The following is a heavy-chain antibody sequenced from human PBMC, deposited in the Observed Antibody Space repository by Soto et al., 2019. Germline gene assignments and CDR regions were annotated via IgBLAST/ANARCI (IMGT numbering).Heavy chain of an antibody. CDR3: AREDLGWELRMIDY. D-gene: IGHD1-26*01. CDR1: GFTFSSYS. Sequence: GGSLRLSCAASGFTFSSYSMNWVRQAPGKGLEWVSSISSSSSYIYYADSVKGRFTISRDNAKNSLYLQMNSLRAEDTAVYYCAREDLGWELRMIDYWGQGTLVTVSS. V-gene: IGHV3-21*01. J-gene: IGHJ4*02. CDR2: ISSSSSYI.